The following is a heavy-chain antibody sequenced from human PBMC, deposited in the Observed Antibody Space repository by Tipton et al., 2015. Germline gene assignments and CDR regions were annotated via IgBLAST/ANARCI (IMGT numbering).Heavy chain of an antibody. CDR1: GGTFSTYA. V-gene: IGHV1-69*01. J-gene: IGHJ3*02. CDR3: ARDSPGIAVVYDAFDI. D-gene: IGHD6-19*01. CDR2: VIPILDRT. Sequence: QLVQSGPEVKKPGSSVKVSCKASGGTFSTYAISWVRQAPGQGLEWMGGVIPILDRTDYEQKFQGSVTITADESTSTVYMELSSLRSEDTAVYYCARDSPGIAVVYDAFDIWGQGTMVTVSS.